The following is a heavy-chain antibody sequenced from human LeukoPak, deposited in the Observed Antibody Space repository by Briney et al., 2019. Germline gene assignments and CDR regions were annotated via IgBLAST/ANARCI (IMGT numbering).Heavy chain of an antibody. V-gene: IGHV4-39*07. CDR3: ARDPGGDIV. CDR2: IYYSGST. Sequence: SETLSLTCTVSGGSISSSSYYWGWIRQPPGKGLEWIGSIYYSGSTYYNPSLKSRVTISVDTSKNQFSLKLSSVTAADTAVYYCARDPGGDIVGGQGTLVTVSS. CDR1: GGSISSSSYY. J-gene: IGHJ4*02. D-gene: IGHD5-12*01.